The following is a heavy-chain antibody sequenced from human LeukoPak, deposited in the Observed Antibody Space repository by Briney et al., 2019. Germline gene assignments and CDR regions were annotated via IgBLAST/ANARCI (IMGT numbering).Heavy chain of an antibody. D-gene: IGHD3-22*01. J-gene: IGHJ4*02. Sequence: EASVKVSCTASGYTFTSYGISWVRQAPGQGLEWMGWISAYNGKTNYAQKLQGRVTMTTDTSTSTAYMELRSLRSDDTAVYYCARAVEGLYYYDGSGYFDYWGQGTLVTVSS. CDR2: ISAYNGKT. CDR1: GYTFTSYG. CDR3: ARAVEGLYYYDGSGYFDY. V-gene: IGHV1-18*01.